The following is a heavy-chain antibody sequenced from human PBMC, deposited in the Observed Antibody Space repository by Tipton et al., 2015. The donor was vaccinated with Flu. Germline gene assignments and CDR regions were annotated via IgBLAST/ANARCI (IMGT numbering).Heavy chain of an antibody. D-gene: IGHD3-16*01. J-gene: IGHJ3*02. V-gene: IGHV4-30-2*01. CDR3: ARGDYYVGTFDI. CDR1: GGSISSGGYS. CDR2: IYHSGST. Sequence: LRLSCAVSGGSISSGGYSWSWIRQPPGKGLEWIGYIYHSGSTYYNPSLKSRVTISVDRSKNQFSLKLNSVTATDTAVYYCARGDYYVGTFDIWGQGTMVTVSS.